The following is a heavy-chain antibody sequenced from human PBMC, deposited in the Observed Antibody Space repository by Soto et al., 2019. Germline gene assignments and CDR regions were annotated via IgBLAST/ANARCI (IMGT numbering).Heavy chain of an antibody. D-gene: IGHD3-10*01. J-gene: IGHJ6*02. CDR2: ISYDGSYR. Sequence: QVQLVESGGGVVQPGRSLRLSCAASGLTFNTYAMHWVRQAPGKGLEWVADISYDGSYRHYADPLKGRFTISRDNSKNTLYLQMNSLRAEDTAVYYCAKRSYVWFGEFYGIDVWGQGTTVTVSS. CDR3: AKRSYVWFGEFYGIDV. CDR1: GLTFNTYA. V-gene: IGHV3-30*18.